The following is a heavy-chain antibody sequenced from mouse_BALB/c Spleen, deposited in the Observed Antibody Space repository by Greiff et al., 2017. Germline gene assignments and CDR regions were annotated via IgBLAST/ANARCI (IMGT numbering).Heavy chain of an antibody. Sequence: QVQLQQSGAELAKPGASVKMSCKASGYTFTSYWMHWVKQRPGQGLEWIGYINPSTGYTEYNQKFKDKATLTADKSSSTAYMQLSSLTSEDSAVYYCARGDYYGPFAYWGQGTLVTVSA. CDR3: ARGDYYGPFAY. CDR1: GYTFTSYW. D-gene: IGHD1-1*01. J-gene: IGHJ3*01. CDR2: INPSTGYT. V-gene: IGHV1-7*01.